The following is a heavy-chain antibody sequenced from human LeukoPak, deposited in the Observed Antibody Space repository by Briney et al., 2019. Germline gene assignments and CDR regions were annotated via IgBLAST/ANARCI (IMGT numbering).Heavy chain of an antibody. CDR1: GFTFSSYG. D-gene: IGHD6-19*01. V-gene: IGHV3-30*02. CDR3: AKALTSGWYLDAFNI. J-gene: IGHJ3*02. CDR2: IWYDGSNK. Sequence: GGSLRPSCAASGFTFSSYGMHWVRQAPGKGLEWVAVIWYDGSNKYYADSVKGRFTISRDNSKNTLFLEMDSLRAEDTAVYYCAKALTSGWYLDAFNIWGQGTMVTVSS.